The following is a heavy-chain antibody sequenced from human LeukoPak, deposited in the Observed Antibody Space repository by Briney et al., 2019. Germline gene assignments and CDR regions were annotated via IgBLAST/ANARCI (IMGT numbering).Heavy chain of an antibody. J-gene: IGHJ4*02. Sequence: SETLSLTCAVYGGSFSGYYWSWIRQPPGKGLEWIGEINHSGSTNYNPSLKSRVTISVDTSKNQFSLKLSSVTAADTAVYYCARHGPLIAVLRYWGQGTLVTVSS. CDR1: GGSFSGYY. CDR3: ARHGPLIAVLRY. D-gene: IGHD3-16*01. V-gene: IGHV4-34*01. CDR2: INHSGST.